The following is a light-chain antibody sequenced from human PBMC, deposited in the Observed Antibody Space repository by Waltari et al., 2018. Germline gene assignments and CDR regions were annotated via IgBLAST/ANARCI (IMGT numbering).Light chain of an antibody. J-gene: IGKJ1*01. CDR2: AAS. CDR1: QGIRND. V-gene: IGKV1-6*01. CDR3: LQDYSYPRT. Sequence: AIQVTQSPSSLSASVGDSVTITCRASQGIRNDLGWYQQKPGKAPKLLIYAASSLQIGVPTRFSGSGSGTDFTLTISSLQPEDFATYYCLQDYSYPRTFGQGTKVEIK.